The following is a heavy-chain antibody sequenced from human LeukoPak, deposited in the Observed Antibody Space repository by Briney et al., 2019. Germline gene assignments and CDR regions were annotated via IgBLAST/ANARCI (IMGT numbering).Heavy chain of an antibody. CDR3: ARVFRLELEAFDI. V-gene: IGHV4-39*07. J-gene: IGHJ3*02. D-gene: IGHD1-7*01. Sequence: SETLSLTCSVSGGSISSSSYYWGWIRQPPGKGLEWIGSIYYSGSTYYNPSLKSRVTMSVDTSKNQFSLKLSSVTAADTAVYYCARVFRLELEAFDIWGQGTMVTVSS. CDR1: GGSISSSSYY. CDR2: IYYSGST.